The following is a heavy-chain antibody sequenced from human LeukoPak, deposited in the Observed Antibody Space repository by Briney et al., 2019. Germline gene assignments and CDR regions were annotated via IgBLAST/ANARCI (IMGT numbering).Heavy chain of an antibody. CDR1: GDSISSNSAA. V-gene: IGHV6-1*01. CDR3: AREELASFDY. CDR2: TYYRSKWHN. J-gene: IGHJ4*02. Sequence: SQTLSLTCAISGDSISSNSAAWNWIRQSPSRGLEWLGRTYYRSKWHNDYAISVKSRVTINPDTSKNQFSLQLNSVIPDDTAVYYCAREELASFDYWGQGTLVTVSS. D-gene: IGHD1-1*01.